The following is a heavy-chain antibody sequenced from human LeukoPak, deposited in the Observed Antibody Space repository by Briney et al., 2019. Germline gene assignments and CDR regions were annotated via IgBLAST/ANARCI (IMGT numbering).Heavy chain of an antibody. D-gene: IGHD6-6*01. CDR2: INPNSGGT. Sequence: ASVKVSCKASGYTFTGYYMHWVGQAPGQGLEWMGWINPNSGGTNYAQRFRGRATTTRNTSISTAYMELSRLRSDDTAVYYCARDRGIAARRENWFDPWGQGTLVTVSS. J-gene: IGHJ5*02. V-gene: IGHV1-2*02. CDR3: ARDRGIAARRENWFDP. CDR1: GYTFTGYY.